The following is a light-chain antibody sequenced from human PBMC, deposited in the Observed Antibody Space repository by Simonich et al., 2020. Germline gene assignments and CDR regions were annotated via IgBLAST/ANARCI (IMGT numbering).Light chain of an antibody. CDR2: EGS. CDR3: SSYAGSNNYWV. V-gene: IGLV2-8*01. Sequence: QSALTQPPSASGSPGQSVTISCTGTSSDVGGYNYVSWYQQHPGKAPKLMIYEGSKRPSGVPDRFSGSKSGNTASLTVSGLQAEDEADYYCSSYAGSNNYWVFGGGTKLTVL. J-gene: IGLJ3*02. CDR1: SSDVGGYNY.